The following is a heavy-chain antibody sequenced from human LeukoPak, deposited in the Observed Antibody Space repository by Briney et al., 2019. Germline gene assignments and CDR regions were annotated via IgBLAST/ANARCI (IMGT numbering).Heavy chain of an antibody. CDR3: ARSPTAMGGYYFDY. CDR2: INPNSGGT. J-gene: IGHJ4*02. D-gene: IGHD5-18*01. V-gene: IGHV1-2*02. CDR1: GYTFTGYY. Sequence: GASVKVSCKASGYTFTGYYMHWVRQVPGQGLEWMGWINPNSGGTNYAQKFQGRVTMTRDTSISTAYMELSRLRSDDTAVYYCARSPTAMGGYYFDYWGQGTLVTVSS.